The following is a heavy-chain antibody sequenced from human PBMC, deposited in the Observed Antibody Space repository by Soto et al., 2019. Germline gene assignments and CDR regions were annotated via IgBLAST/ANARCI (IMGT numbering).Heavy chain of an antibody. V-gene: IGHV4-30-4*01. CDR3: AREPRAKRHGYFDY. J-gene: IGHJ4*02. Sequence: QVQLQESGPGLVKPSQTLSLTCTVSGGSISSGDYYWSWIRQPPGKGLEWIGYIYYSGSTYYNPSLKSRVTXXVXTXXNQFSLKLSSVTAADTAVYYCAREPRAKRHGYFDYWGQGTLVTVSS. CDR2: IYYSGST. D-gene: IGHD6-25*01. CDR1: GGSISSGDYY.